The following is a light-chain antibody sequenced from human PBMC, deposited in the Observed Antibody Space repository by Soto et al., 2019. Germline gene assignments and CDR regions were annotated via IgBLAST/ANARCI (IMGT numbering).Light chain of an antibody. CDR2: DAS. J-gene: IGKJ4*01. CDR3: QQFQSYALT. V-gene: IGKV1-13*02. Sequence: AIQLTQSPSSLSASVGDRVTITCRASQGISSALAWYQHKPGRAPRLLIYDASSLQSGVSSRFSGSGSGTYFTLTIISLQPEDFATYYCQQFQSYALTFGGGTKLEIK. CDR1: QGISSA.